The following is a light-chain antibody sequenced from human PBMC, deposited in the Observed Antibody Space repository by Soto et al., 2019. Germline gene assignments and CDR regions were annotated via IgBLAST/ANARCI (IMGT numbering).Light chain of an antibody. CDR2: RAS. CDR3: QQYTNAPRT. Sequence: EIVLTQSPGTLSLSPGETATLSCRASQSINNNFLAWHQQRPGQAPRLLIFRASNRASGIPDRFRGSGSGTDFPLTITRLEPEDFAVYYCQQYTNAPRTFGQGTKVEIK. CDR1: QSINNNF. J-gene: IGKJ1*01. V-gene: IGKV3-20*01.